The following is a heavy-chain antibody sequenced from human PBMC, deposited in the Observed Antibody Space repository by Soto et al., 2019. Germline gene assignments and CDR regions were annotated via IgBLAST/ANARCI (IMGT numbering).Heavy chain of an antibody. J-gene: IGHJ4*02. Sequence: QVQLVQSGAEVKKPGASVKVSCKASGHTSTNYAVHWVRQAPGQRLEWMGRIDAGNGNTKYSQKFQGRVTITTDTSASTAYMELSSLRSEDTAVYYCARDGSTYGSTFDYWGQGTLVTVSS. CDR2: IDAGNGNT. D-gene: IGHD3-10*01. CDR1: GHTSTNYA. CDR3: ARDGSTYGSTFDY. V-gene: IGHV1-3*01.